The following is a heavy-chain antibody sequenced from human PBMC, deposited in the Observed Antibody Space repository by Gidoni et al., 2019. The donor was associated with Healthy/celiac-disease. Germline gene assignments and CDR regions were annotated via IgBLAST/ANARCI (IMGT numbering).Heavy chain of an antibody. J-gene: IGHJ4*02. CDR2: IYHIGST. CDR3: ARDRGYSSGFDY. Sequence: QVQLQESGPGLVTPSETLSLTCAVSGYSIRSGYYWGWIRQPPGKGLEWIGSIYHIGSTYYNPSLKSRVTISVDTSKNQFSLKLSSVTAADTAVYYCARDRGYSSGFDYWGQGTLVTVSS. CDR1: GYSIRSGYY. V-gene: IGHV4-38-2*02. D-gene: IGHD5-18*01.